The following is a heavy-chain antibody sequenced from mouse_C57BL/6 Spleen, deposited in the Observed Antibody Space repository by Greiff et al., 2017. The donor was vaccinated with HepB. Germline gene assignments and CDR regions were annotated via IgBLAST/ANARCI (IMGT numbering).Heavy chain of an antibody. D-gene: IGHD1-1*01. CDR2: IDPSDSYT. CDR1: GYTFTSYW. Sequence: QVQLQQSGAELVKPGASVKLSCKASGYTFTSYWMQWVKQRPGQGLEWIGEIDPSDSYTNYNQKFKGKATLTVDTSSSTAYMQLSSLTSEDSAVYYCASALYYDSRGGYFDVWGTGTTVTVSS. J-gene: IGHJ1*03. V-gene: IGHV1-50*01. CDR3: ASALYYDSRGGYFDV.